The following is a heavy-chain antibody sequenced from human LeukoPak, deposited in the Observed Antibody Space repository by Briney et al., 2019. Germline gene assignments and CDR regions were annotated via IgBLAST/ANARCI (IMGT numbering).Heavy chain of an antibody. D-gene: IGHD3-3*01. CDR3: ARDSPMVTIFGVVIKDYYGMDV. CDR1: GFTFSDYY. V-gene: IGHV3-11*01. J-gene: IGHJ6*02. Sequence: PGGSLRLSCAASGFTFSDYYMSWIRQAPGKGLEWVSYISSSGSTIYYADSVKGRFTISRDNAKNSLYLQMNSLRAEDTAVYYCARDSPMVTIFGVVIKDYYGMDVWGRGTTVTVSS. CDR2: ISSSGSTI.